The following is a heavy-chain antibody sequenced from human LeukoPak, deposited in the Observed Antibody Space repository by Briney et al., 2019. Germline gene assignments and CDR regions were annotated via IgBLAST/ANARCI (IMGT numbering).Heavy chain of an antibody. V-gene: IGHV4-4*07. D-gene: IGHD6-13*01. J-gene: IGHJ4*02. CDR3: ARETLVYSSLDX. CDR2: VYTSGIT. CDR1: NGFSSNYY. Sequence: PSETLSLTCTVSNGFSSNYYWSWIRQPAGKGLEWIGRVYTSGITNYNPSLKSRVTMSVDTSKNQFSLKLNSVTAADTAVYYCARETLVYSSLDXXGQGXLVTV.